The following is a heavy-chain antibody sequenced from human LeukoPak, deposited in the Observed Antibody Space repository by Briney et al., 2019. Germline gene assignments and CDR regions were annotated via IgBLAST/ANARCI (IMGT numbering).Heavy chain of an antibody. CDR1: GFTFNNYW. CDR3: ARKGGIYCNDGCFHDAFDI. V-gene: IGHV3-7*01. D-gene: IGHD2-8*01. Sequence: GESLRLSCAASGFTFNNYWMSWVRQAPGKGLEWVANIDGDGAESHSVDSVKGRFTISRDSAKNSLFLQVNSLRGEDTAVYYCARKGGIYCNDGCFHDAFDIWGQGTTVAVSS. CDR2: IDGDGAES. J-gene: IGHJ3*02.